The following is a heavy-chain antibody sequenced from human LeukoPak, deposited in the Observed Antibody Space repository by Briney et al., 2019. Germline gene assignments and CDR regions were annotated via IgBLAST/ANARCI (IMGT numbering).Heavy chain of an antibody. J-gene: IGHJ4*02. D-gene: IGHD6-19*01. V-gene: IGHV3-66*01. CDR1: GFTVSTNY. CDR3: ARWASVITVTGSRVPVDD. CDR2: IYSGGST. Sequence: GGSLRLSCAASGFTVSTNYMTWVRQAPGKGLEWVSVIYSGGSTYYADSVKGRFTISRDNSKNTLYLQMNSLRTEDTAVYYCARWASVITVTGSRVPVDDWGQGTLVTVSA.